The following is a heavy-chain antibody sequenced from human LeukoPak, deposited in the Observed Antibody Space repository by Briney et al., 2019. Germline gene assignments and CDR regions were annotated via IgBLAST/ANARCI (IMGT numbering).Heavy chain of an antibody. V-gene: IGHV1-3*01. J-gene: IGHJ4*02. Sequence: ASVKVSCKASGYTFTSYAMHWVRQAPGQRLEWMGWINAGNGNTKYSQEFQGRVTITRDTSASTAHMELSSLRSDDTAVHYCARDTISASDYYGSGSYVNWGQGTLVTVSS. D-gene: IGHD3-10*01. CDR2: INAGNGNT. CDR3: ARDTISASDYYGSGSYVN. CDR1: GYTFTSYA.